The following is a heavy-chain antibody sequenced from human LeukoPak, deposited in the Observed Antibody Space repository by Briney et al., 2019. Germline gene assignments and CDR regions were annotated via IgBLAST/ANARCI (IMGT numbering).Heavy chain of an antibody. V-gene: IGHV1-8*01. Sequence: ASVKVSCKASGYTFTSYDINWVRQATGQGLEWMGWMNPNSGNTGYAQKFQGRVTMTRNTSISTAYMELSSLRSEDTAVYYCARVRPRWRLIAVAVVPDYWGQGTLVTVSS. CDR1: GYTFTSYD. CDR3: ARVRPRWRLIAVAVVPDY. D-gene: IGHD6-19*01. J-gene: IGHJ4*02. CDR2: MNPNSGNT.